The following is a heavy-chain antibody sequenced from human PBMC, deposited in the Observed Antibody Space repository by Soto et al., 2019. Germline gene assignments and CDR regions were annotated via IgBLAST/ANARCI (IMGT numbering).Heavy chain of an antibody. D-gene: IGHD2-15*01. CDR1: GGTFSSYA. V-gene: IGHV1-69*13. J-gene: IGHJ5*02. Sequence: SVQVSCPASGGTFSSYAISWVRQAPGQGLEWMGGIIPIFGTANYAQKFQGRVTITADESTSTAYMELSSLRSEDTAVYYCARGGSSKRACFDPWGQGTLVTVSS. CDR3: ARGGSSKRACFDP. CDR2: IIPIFGTA.